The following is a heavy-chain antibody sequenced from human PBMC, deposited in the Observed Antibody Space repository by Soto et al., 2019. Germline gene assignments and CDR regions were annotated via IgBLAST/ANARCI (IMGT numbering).Heavy chain of an antibody. Sequence: QVQLVQSGAEVKQPGASVKVSCKASGYTFTGYFMHWVRQAPGQGLEWMGWIHPNSGATKYAQKFQGRVTLSRDTSIRTAYMELTGLRSDDTAVYYCARGGGMIIATVPLGEVTQVTVSS. V-gene: IGHV1-2*02. J-gene: IGHJ5*02. CDR1: GYTFTGYF. CDR2: IHPNSGAT. CDR3: ARGGGMIIATVP. D-gene: IGHD3-16*01.